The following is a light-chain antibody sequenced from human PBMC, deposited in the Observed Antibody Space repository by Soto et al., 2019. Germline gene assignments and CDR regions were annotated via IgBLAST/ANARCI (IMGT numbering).Light chain of an antibody. V-gene: IGLV1-40*01. CDR2: GNS. Sequence: QSVLTQPPSVSGAPGQRVTISCTGSSSNIGADYDVHWYQQLPGTAPKLLMYGNSNRPSGVPDRFSGSKSGTSASLAITGLQADDEADYYCQSYDSSLSGSRVFGGGTQLTVL. CDR3: QSYDSSLSGSRV. CDR1: SSNIGADYD. J-gene: IGLJ2*01.